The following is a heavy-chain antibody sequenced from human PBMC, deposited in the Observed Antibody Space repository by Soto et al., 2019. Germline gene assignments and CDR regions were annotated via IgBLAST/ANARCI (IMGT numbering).Heavy chain of an antibody. CDR2: IYYSGST. D-gene: IGHD6-13*01. CDR3: ARQQLAHYYYYGMDV. V-gene: IGHV4-39*01. Sequence: PSETLSLTCTVSGGSISSSSYYWGWIRQPPGKGLEWIGSIYYSGSTYYNPSLKSRVTISVDTSKNQFSLKLSSVTAADTAVYYCARQQLAHYYYYGMDVWGQGTTVTVSS. J-gene: IGHJ6*02. CDR1: GGSISSSSYY.